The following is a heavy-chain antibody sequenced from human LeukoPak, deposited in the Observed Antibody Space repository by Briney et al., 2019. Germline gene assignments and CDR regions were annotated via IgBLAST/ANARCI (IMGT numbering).Heavy chain of an antibody. D-gene: IGHD1-26*01. Sequence: GASVKVSCKASGGTFSSYAISWVRQAPGQGLEWMGGIIPIFGTANYAQKFQGRVTITADESTSTAYMELSSLRSEDTAVYYCARFGSSYYLVHDYWGQGTLVTVSS. CDR3: ARFGSSYYLVHDY. V-gene: IGHV1-69*13. J-gene: IGHJ4*02. CDR2: IIPIFGTA. CDR1: GGTFSSYA.